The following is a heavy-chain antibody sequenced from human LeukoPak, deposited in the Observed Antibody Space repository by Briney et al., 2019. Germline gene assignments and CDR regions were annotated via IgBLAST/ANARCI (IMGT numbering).Heavy chain of an antibody. CDR2: ISSSSSTI. D-gene: IGHD3-16*01. CDR1: GFTFSSYS. CDR3: ARGMIMFGGDDDAFDI. J-gene: IGHJ3*02. V-gene: IGHV3-48*04. Sequence: PGGSLRLSCAASGFTFSSYSMNWVRQAPGKGLEWVSYISSSSSTIYYADSVKGRFTISRDNAKNSLYLQMNSLRAEDTAVYYCARGMIMFGGDDDAFDIWGQGTMVTVSS.